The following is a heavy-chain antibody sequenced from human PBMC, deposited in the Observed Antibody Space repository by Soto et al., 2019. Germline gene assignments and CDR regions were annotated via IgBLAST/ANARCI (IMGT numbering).Heavy chain of an antibody. CDR3: ARVGTGDLHYYFDY. Sequence: TLSLTCTVSGGSISSSSYYWGWIRQPPGKGLEWIGSIYYSGSTYYNPSLKSRVTISVDTSKNQFSLKLSSVTAADTAVYYCARVGTGDLHYYFDYWGQGTLVTVSS. CDR1: GGSISSSSYY. CDR2: IYYSGST. V-gene: IGHV4-39*01. J-gene: IGHJ4*02. D-gene: IGHD7-27*01.